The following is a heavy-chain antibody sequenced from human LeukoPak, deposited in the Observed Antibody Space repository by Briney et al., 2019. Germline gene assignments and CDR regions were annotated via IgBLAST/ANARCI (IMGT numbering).Heavy chain of an antibody. CDR3: ARAVGSSDIDY. CDR1: GGSFSGYY. D-gene: IGHD1-26*01. J-gene: IGHJ4*02. CDR2: IYYSGST. V-gene: IGHV4-59*08. Sequence: SETLSLTCAVYGGSFSGYYWSWIRQPPGKGLEWIGYIYYSGSTNYNPSLKSRVTISVDTSKNQFSLKLSSVTAADTAVYYCARAVGSSDIDYWGQGTLVTVSS.